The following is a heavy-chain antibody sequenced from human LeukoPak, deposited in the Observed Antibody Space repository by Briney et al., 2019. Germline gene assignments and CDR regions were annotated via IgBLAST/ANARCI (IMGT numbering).Heavy chain of an antibody. D-gene: IGHD6-13*01. CDR2: IIPIFGTA. V-gene: IGHV1-69*13. Sequence: ASVKVSCKASGYTFTSYYIHWVRQAPGQGLEWMGGIIPIFGTANYAQKFQGRVTITADESTSTAYMELSSLRSEDTAVYYCARVLIFPGTFDYWGQGTLVTVSS. CDR1: GYTFTSYY. J-gene: IGHJ4*02. CDR3: ARVLIFPGTFDY.